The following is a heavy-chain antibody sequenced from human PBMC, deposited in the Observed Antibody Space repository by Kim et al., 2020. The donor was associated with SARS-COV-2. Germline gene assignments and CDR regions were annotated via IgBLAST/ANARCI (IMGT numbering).Heavy chain of an antibody. CDR3: ARPGLLFGMDV. Sequence: TYYNPATKSRVTIAVDTSKYQFSLRLSAVTAADTAVYDCARPGLLFGMDVWGQGTPVTVSS. D-gene: IGHD3-10*01. J-gene: IGHJ6*02. V-gene: IGHV4-39*01. CDR2: T.